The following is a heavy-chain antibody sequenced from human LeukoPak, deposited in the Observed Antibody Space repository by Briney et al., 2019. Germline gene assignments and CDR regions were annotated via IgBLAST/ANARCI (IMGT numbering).Heavy chain of an antibody. CDR2: INPNGGDT. CDR3: ARDGDTTGTTHFDY. CDR1: GYFFTGYY. J-gene: IGHJ4*02. Sequence: ASVKVSRKASGYFFTGYYMHWVRQAPGQGLEWMGWINPNGGDTNYAQRFQGRVTMTRDTSISTAYMDLSTLTSDDTAVYFCARDGDTTGTTHFDYWGQGTLVTVSS. D-gene: IGHD1-1*01. V-gene: IGHV1-2*02.